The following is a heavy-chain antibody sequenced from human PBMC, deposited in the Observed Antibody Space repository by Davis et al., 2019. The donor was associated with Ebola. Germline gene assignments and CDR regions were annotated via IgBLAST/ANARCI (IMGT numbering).Heavy chain of an antibody. CDR1: GGSISSSSYY. D-gene: IGHD3-22*01. Sequence: MPGGSLRLSCTVSGGSISSSSYYWGWIRQPPGKGLEWIGSIYYSGSTYYNPSLKSRVTISVDTSKNQFSLKLSSVTAADTAVYYCARHCRYYYDSSGYYSTYYFDYWGQGTLVTVSS. V-gene: IGHV4-39*01. CDR3: ARHCRYYYDSSGYYSTYYFDY. CDR2: IYYSGST. J-gene: IGHJ4*02.